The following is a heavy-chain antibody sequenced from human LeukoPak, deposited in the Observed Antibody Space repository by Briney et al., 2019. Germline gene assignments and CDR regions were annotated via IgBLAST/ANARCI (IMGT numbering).Heavy chain of an antibody. Sequence: PSETLSLTCTVSGGSISSYYWSWIRQPPGKGLEWIGYIYYSGSTNYNPSLKSRVTISVDTSKNQFSLKLSSVTAADTAVYYCARVYSSSWPYYFDYWGQGTLVTVSS. D-gene: IGHD6-13*01. CDR1: GGSISSYY. CDR3: ARVYSSSWPYYFDY. CDR2: IYYSGST. V-gene: IGHV4-59*12. J-gene: IGHJ4*02.